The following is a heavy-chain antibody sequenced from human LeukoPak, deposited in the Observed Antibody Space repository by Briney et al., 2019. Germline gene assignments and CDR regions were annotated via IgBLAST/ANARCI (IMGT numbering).Heavy chain of an antibody. CDR3: ARDETPTNGYDSYDF. V-gene: IGHV3-74*01. Sequence: GGSLRLSCAASGFTFSSYWMHWVRQAPGKGLVWVSRINEDGSTTNYADSVKGRFTISRDNAKNTLYLQMNSLRAEDTAVYYCARDETPTNGYDSYDFWGQGTLVTVS. D-gene: IGHD5-12*01. CDR2: INEDGSTT. J-gene: IGHJ4*02. CDR1: GFTFSSYW.